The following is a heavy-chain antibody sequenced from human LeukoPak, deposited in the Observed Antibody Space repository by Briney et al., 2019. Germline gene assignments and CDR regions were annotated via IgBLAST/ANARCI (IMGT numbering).Heavy chain of an antibody. J-gene: IGHJ4*02. CDR3: VREWLF. CDR2: IKQDGTDK. CDR1: GFRFSSYW. V-gene: IGHV3-7*01. D-gene: IGHD3-22*01. Sequence: GGSLRLSCAASGFRFSSYWMTWVRQAPGKGLEWVANIKQDGTDKYYVESVRGRFTISRGNVERSVYLQMNRLTAEDTAVYYCVREWLFWGQGTLVTVSS.